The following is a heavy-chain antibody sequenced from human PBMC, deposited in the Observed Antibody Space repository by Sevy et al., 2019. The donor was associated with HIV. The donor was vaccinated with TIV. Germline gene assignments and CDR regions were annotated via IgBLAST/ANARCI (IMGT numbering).Heavy chain of an antibody. D-gene: IGHD3-10*01. CDR1: GLTVSSNY. CDR3: ARDPPKGSRGSRFDT. J-gene: IGHJ5*02. Sequence: GGSLRLSCAASGLTVSSNYMSWVRQAPGKGLEWVSPLYSAGSTFYAESVKGRFTISRDNSKNTLYLQMNSLRAEDTAVYYCARDPPKGSRGSRFDTWGQGTLVTVSS. CDR2: LYSAGST. V-gene: IGHV3-53*01.